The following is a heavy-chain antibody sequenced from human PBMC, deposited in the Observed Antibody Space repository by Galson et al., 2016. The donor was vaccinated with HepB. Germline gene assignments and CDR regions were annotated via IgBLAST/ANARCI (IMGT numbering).Heavy chain of an antibody. CDR2: IYAGGNT. Sequence: SLRLSCAASGFTVSYNYMSWVRQAPGKGLECVSVIYAGGNTYYADSVKGRFTISRDNSKNTVYLQMNSLRAEDTAVYYCTRHLVRVVIRTYGLDVWGQGTTVTVSS. D-gene: IGHD3-10*01. J-gene: IGHJ6*02. CDR1: GFTVSYNY. CDR3: TRHLVRVVIRTYGLDV. V-gene: IGHV3-66*04.